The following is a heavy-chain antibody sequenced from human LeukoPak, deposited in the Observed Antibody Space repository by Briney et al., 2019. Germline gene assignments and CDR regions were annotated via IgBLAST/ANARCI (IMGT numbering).Heavy chain of an antibody. Sequence: SETLSLTCTVSGGSLSSYYWSWIRQPPGKGLEWIGYIYYSGSTNYNPSLKSRVTISVDTSKNQFSLKLSSVTAADTAVYYCARVSMTTVTPDYWGQGTLVTVSS. V-gene: IGHV4-59*01. CDR2: IYYSGST. D-gene: IGHD4-11*01. CDR3: ARVSMTTVTPDY. J-gene: IGHJ4*02. CDR1: GGSLSSYY.